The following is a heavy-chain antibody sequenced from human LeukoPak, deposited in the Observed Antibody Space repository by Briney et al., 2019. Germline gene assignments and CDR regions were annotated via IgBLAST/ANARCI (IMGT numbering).Heavy chain of an antibody. CDR1: GYSFTSYW. D-gene: IGHD3-22*01. V-gene: IGHV5-51*01. CDR2: IYPGDSDT. CDR3: ARPYYYDSSGYYAFDI. Sequence: GESLKISCKGSGYSFTSYWIGWVRPMPGKGLEWMGIIYPGDSDTRYSPSFQGQVTISADKSISTAYLQWSSLKASDTAMYYCARPYYYDSSGYYAFDIWGQGTMVTVSS. J-gene: IGHJ3*02.